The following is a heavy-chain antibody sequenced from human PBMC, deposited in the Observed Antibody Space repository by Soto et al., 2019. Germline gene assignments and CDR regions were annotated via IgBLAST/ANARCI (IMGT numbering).Heavy chain of an antibody. Sequence: GGSLRLSCAASGFTFRDYGMHWVRQAPGKGLEWVSVIWYDGSNKYYADSVKGRFTISRDNSKNTLYLQMNSLRAEDTAVYYCARGNYESSGYPDYWGQGTPVTVSS. CDR1: GFTFRDYG. CDR3: ARGNYESSGYPDY. D-gene: IGHD3-22*01. J-gene: IGHJ4*02. V-gene: IGHV3-33*01. CDR2: IWYDGSNK.